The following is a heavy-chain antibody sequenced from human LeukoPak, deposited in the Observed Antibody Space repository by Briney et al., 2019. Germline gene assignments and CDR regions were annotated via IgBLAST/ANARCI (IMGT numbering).Heavy chain of an antibody. Sequence: GGSLRLSCAASGFTFSSYAMSWVRQAPGKGLEWVSAISGSGGSTYYADSVKGRFTISRDNSKNTLYLQMNSLRAEGTAVYYCAKDRSWDSRPIDYWGQGTLVTVSS. J-gene: IGHJ4*02. D-gene: IGHD3-22*01. V-gene: IGHV3-23*01. CDR2: ISGSGGST. CDR1: GFTFSSYA. CDR3: AKDRSWDSRPIDY.